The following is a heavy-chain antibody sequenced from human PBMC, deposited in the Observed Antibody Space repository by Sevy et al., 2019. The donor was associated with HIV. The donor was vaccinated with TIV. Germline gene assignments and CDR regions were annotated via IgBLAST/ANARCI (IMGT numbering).Heavy chain of an antibody. CDR2: ISAYNDYT. CDR3: ARDRNNYDSSGYPKGMDV. V-gene: IGHV1-18*01. Sequence: ASVKVSCKASGYTFTRYGICWVRQAPGQGLEWMGWISAYNDYTNYVQKLQGRVTMTTDTSTSIAYLELRSLRSDDTAVYYCARDRNNYDSSGYPKGMDVWGQGTTVTVSS. D-gene: IGHD3-22*01. CDR1: GYTFTRYG. J-gene: IGHJ6*02.